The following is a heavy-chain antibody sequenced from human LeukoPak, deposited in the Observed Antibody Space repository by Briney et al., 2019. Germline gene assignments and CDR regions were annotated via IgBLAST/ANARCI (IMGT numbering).Heavy chain of an antibody. V-gene: IGHV1-18*01. CDR2: ISAYNGNT. D-gene: IGHD2-8*02. J-gene: IGHJ6*02. Sequence: ASVKVSCKASYYTFTNYGITWVRQAPGQGLEWMGWISAYNGNTFYAQNLQGRVTMTTDTSTSTAYKELSGLRSEDTAVYYCARSDNTYWYYYYGLDVWGQGTTVTVSS. CDR3: ARSDNTYWYYYYGLDV. CDR1: YYTFTNYG.